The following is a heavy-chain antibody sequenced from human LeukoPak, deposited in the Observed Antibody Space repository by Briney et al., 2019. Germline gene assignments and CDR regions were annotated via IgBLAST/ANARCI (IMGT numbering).Heavy chain of an antibody. Sequence: GGSLRLSCAASGFTFSSYAMSWVRQAPGKGLEWVSAISGSGGSTYYADSVKGRFTISRDNAKNSLYLQMSGLRAEDTAVYYCARAMSGDYWGQGTLVTVSS. J-gene: IGHJ4*02. CDR3: ARAMSGDY. V-gene: IGHV3-23*01. CDR1: GFTFSSYA. CDR2: ISGSGGST.